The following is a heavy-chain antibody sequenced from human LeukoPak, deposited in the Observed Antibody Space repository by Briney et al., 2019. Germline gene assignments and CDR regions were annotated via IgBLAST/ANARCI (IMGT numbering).Heavy chain of an antibody. J-gene: IGHJ4*02. Sequence: ASVKVSCKASEYTFTSYDINWVRQATGQGLVWMGWMNPDSGNTGYAQMFQGRVTMTRNTSISTAYMELSSLRSEDTAVYYCARGVRQQDFDYWGQGTLVSVSS. CDR2: MNPDSGNT. CDR3: ARGVRQQDFDY. CDR1: EYTFTSYD. V-gene: IGHV1-8*01. D-gene: IGHD6-13*01.